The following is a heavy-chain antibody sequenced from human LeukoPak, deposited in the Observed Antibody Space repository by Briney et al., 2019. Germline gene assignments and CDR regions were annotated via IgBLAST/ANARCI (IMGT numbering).Heavy chain of an antibody. J-gene: IGHJ6*04. Sequence: GASVKVSCKASGYTFTSYGISWVRQAPGQGLEWMGWISAYNGNTNYAQKLQGRVTMTTDTSTSTAYMELRSLRSDDTAVYYCARDGDYDILTGYYYYYGMDVLGKGTTVTVSS. CDR2: ISAYNGNT. CDR3: ARDGDYDILTGYYYYYGMDV. CDR1: GYTFTSYG. D-gene: IGHD3-9*01. V-gene: IGHV1-18*04.